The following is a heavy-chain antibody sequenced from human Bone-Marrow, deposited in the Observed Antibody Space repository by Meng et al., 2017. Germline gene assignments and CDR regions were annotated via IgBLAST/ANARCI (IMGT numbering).Heavy chain of an antibody. CDR2: INWNGGST. Sequence: GESLKISCAASGFTFSSYAMSWVRQAPGKGLEWVSGINWNGGSTGYADSVKGRFTISRDNAKNSLYLQMNSLRAEDTALYYCARLPSHLKDAFDIWGQGTMVTVSS. CDR1: GFTFSSYA. V-gene: IGHV3-20*04. J-gene: IGHJ3*02. CDR3: ARLPSHLKDAFDI.